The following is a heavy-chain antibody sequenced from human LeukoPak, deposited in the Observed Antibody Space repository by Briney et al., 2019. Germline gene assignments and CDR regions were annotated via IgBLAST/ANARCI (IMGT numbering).Heavy chain of an antibody. Sequence: GGSLRLSCVASGFTFSSYEMNWVRQAPGKGLECISSISSSGSTIHYADSVKGRFTVSRDTAKNSLYLQMNSLRAEDTAVYYCTRTYYDILTGTNWFNPWGQGTLVTVSS. CDR3: TRTYYDILTGTNWFNP. J-gene: IGHJ5*02. D-gene: IGHD3-9*01. CDR2: ISSSGSTI. V-gene: IGHV3-48*03. CDR1: GFTFSSYE.